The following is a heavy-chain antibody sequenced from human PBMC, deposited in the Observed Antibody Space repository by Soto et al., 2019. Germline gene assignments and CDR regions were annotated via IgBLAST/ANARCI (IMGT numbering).Heavy chain of an antibody. CDR3: TRRGRYCSGGSCYSSDY. J-gene: IGHJ4*02. D-gene: IGHD2-15*01. Sequence: PGGSLRLSCAASGFTFSNAWMSWVRQAPGKGLEWVGRIKSKTDGGTTDYAAPVKGRFTISRDDSKNTLYLQMNSLKTEDTAVYYCTRRGRYCSGGSCYSSDYWGQGTLATVSS. CDR2: IKSKTDGGTT. CDR1: GFTFSNAW. V-gene: IGHV3-15*01.